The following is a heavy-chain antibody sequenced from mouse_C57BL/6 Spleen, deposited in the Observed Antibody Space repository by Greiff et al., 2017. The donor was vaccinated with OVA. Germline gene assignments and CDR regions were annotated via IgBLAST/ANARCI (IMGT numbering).Heavy chain of an antibody. D-gene: IGHD2-3*01. CDR1: GYTFTSYW. CDR3: ARGGYYDYFDY. Sequence: QVHVKQPGTELVKPGASVKLSCKASGYTFTSYWMHWVKQRPGQGLEWIGNINPSNGGTNYNEKFKSKATLTVDKSSSTAYMQLSSLTSEDSAVYYCARGGYYDYFDYWGQGTTLTVSS. CDR2: INPSNGGT. V-gene: IGHV1-53*01. J-gene: IGHJ2*01.